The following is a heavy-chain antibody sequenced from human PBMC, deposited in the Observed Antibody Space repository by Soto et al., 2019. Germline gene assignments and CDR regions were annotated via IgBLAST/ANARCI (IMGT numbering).Heavy chain of an antibody. CDR3: VKLLRSWYGHNALDV. D-gene: IGHD4-17*01. V-gene: IGHV3-23*01. CDR1: GLTFSNYA. CDR2: ISGGGGST. J-gene: IGHJ6*02. Sequence: SLRLSCTASGLTFSNYAMSWVRQAPGKGLEFVSFISGGGGSTYSADSVKGRFTVSRDNLKNTLSLQMNSLRVEDTAVYYCVKLLRSWYGHNALDVWGQGTTVTVSS.